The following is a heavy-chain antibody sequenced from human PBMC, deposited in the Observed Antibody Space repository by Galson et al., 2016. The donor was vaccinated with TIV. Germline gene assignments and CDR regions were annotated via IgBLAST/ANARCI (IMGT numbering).Heavy chain of an antibody. V-gene: IGHV3-66*03. D-gene: IGHD2-21*01. J-gene: IGHJ2*01. Sequence: SLRLSCAASGFTFSNHWMHWVRQAPGKGLVWVSVVYRNGNAYYTDSVKGRFTMSRDDFKNTVDLQMDNLRPGDTALYYCARDIPEYTMGGLDLWGRGTLVTVSS. CDR3: ARDIPEYTMGGLDL. CDR2: VYRNGNA. CDR1: GFTFSNHW.